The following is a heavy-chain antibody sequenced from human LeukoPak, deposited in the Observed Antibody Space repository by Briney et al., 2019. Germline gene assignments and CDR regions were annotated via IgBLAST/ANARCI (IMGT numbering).Heavy chain of an antibody. D-gene: IGHD2-15*01. J-gene: IGHJ1*01. V-gene: IGHV3-15*07. CDR3: AHGSAQYYEY. Sequence: NPGGSLRLSCAVSGLTLSNAWMNWVRQAPGKGLEWVGRIRSQTAGGTTDFAAPVKGRFSISRDDSKNSLYLQMNSLTSEDTAVYYCAHGSAQYYEYWGQGTLVTVSS. CDR2: IRSQTAGGTT. CDR1: GLTLSNAW.